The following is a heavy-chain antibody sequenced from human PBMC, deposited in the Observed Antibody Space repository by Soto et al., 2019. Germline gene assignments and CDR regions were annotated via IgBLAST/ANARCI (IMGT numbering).Heavy chain of an antibody. D-gene: IGHD3-10*01. CDR2: IGGSGSSGGTI. CDR1: GFTFIDYY. J-gene: IGHJ3*02. V-gene: IGHV3-11*04. Sequence: PGGSLRLSCAASGFTFIDYYMSWIRQAPGKGLEWVSYIGGSGSSGGTIYYADSVKGRFTISRDIAKNSLYLQMNSLRAEDTAVYYCARDGLLWFGEDPSFDIWGQGTMVTVSS. CDR3: ARDGLLWFGEDPSFDI.